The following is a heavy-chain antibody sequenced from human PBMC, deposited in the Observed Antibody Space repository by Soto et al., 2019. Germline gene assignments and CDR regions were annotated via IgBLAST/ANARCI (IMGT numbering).Heavy chain of an antibody. CDR1: GFTFSSYW. CDR2: INTDGSTT. D-gene: IGHD3-16*01. CDR3: ARVRRIYAPLGAFDI. Sequence: PGVSLRLSCAASGFTFSSYWMHWVRQAPGKGLVWVSRINTDGSTTSYADSVKGRFTISRDNAKNTLYLQMNSLSAEVTAVYFCARVRRIYAPLGAFDIWGQGTMVTVSS. V-gene: IGHV3-74*01. J-gene: IGHJ3*02.